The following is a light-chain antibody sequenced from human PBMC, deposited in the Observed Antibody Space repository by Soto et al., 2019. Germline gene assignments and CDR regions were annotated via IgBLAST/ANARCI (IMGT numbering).Light chain of an antibody. CDR1: RSNIGRNT. CDR3: AAWDDGLSAVV. CDR2: YSN. V-gene: IGLV1-44*01. Sequence: QSVLTQPPSASGTPGQRVTISCSGSRSNIGRNTVNWYQQLPGTAPKLLIYYSNQRPSGVPDRFSGATSGTSASLAISGLQSEDEADYYCAAWDDGLSAVVFGGGTKVTVL. J-gene: IGLJ2*01.